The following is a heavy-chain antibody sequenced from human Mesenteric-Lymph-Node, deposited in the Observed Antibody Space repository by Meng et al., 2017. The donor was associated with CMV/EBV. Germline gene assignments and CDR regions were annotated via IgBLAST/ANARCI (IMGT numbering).Heavy chain of an antibody. CDR2: IYPSGST. J-gene: IGHJ5*02. V-gene: IGHV4-30-2*01. D-gene: IGHD6-19*01. CDR1: GGSISSGGYS. CDR3: ARQASSGWYSNWFDP. Sequence: GGSISSGGYSWSWIRQPPGKGLEWIGYIYPSGSTYYNPSLKSRVTISVDRSKNQFSLKLSSVTAADTAVYYCARQASSGWYSNWFDPWGQGTLVTVSS.